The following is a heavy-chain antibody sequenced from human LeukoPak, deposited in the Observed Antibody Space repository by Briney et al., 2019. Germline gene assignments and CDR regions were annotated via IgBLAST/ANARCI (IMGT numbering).Heavy chain of an antibody. CDR2: IKQDGSEK. V-gene: IGHV3-7*01. Sequence: GGTLRLSCTASGFTFSSYWMSWVRQAPGKGLEWVANIKQDGSEKYYVDSVKGRFTISRDNAKNSLYLQMNSLRAEDTAVYYCARDYRYDSSGYSDYWGQGTLVTVSS. CDR3: ARDYRYDSSGYSDY. J-gene: IGHJ4*02. D-gene: IGHD3-22*01. CDR1: GFTFSSYW.